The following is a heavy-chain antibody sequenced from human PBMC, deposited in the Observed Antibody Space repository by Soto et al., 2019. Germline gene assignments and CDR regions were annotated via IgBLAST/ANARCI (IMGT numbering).Heavy chain of an antibody. CDR1: GNTLTETY. CDR3: ARGSYYDSSGYSRDYYGMDV. V-gene: IGHV1-2*02. J-gene: IGHJ6*02. CDR2: INPNSGGT. Sequence: AAGKVCFNASGNTLTETYMQCVRPSPGRGLEWMGGINPNSGGTNYAQKFQGRVTMTRDTSISTAYMELSRLRSDDTAVYYCARGSYYDSSGYSRDYYGMDVWGQGTTVTVSS. D-gene: IGHD3-22*01.